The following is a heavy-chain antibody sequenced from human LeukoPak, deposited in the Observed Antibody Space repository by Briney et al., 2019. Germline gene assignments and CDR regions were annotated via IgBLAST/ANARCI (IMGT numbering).Heavy chain of an antibody. D-gene: IGHD6-13*01. V-gene: IGHV4-34*01. Sequence: SETLSLTCAVYGGSLSGYYWSWIRQPPGKGLEWIGEINHSGSTNYNPSLKSRVTISVDTSKNQFSLKLSSVTAADTAVYYCARGSMRAAAGTGYWGQGTLVTVSS. J-gene: IGHJ4*02. CDR3: ARGSMRAAAGTGY. CDR2: INHSGST. CDR1: GGSLSGYY.